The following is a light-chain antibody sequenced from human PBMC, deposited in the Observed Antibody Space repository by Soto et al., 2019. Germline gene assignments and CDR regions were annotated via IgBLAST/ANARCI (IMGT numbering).Light chain of an antibody. J-gene: IGLJ1*01. CDR3: SSYTSSSTYV. CDR1: SSEVGGYNY. CDR2: DVS. V-gene: IGLV2-14*03. Sequence: QSALTQPASVSGSPGQSITISCTGTSSEVGGYNYVSWYQQHPGKAPKLMIYDVSNRPSGVSKRLSGSKSGNTASLTISGLQAEDEADYYCSSYTSSSTYVFGTGTKVTVL.